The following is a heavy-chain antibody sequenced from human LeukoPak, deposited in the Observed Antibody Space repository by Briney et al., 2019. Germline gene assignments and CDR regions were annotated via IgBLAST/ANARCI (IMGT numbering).Heavy chain of an antibody. J-gene: IGHJ4*02. CDR2: IYHSGSA. CDR3: ARRVAARPLWYFDY. V-gene: IGHV4-38-2*01. Sequence: SETLSLTCAVSGYSLSSGYYWGWIRQPPGKGLEWIGSIYHSGSAYYNPSLKSRVTISVDTSKNQFSLKLSSVTAADTAVYYCARRVAARPLWYFDYWGQGTLVTVSS. D-gene: IGHD6-6*01. CDR1: GYSLSSGYY.